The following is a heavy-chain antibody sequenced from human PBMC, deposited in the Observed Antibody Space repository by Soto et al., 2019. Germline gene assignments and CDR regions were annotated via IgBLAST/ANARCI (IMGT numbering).Heavy chain of an antibody. J-gene: IGHJ4*02. Sequence: QVQLVESGGGVVQPGRSLRLSCAASGFTFSSYAMHWVRQAPGKGLEWVAVISYDGSNKYYADSVKGRFTISRDNSKNTLYLQMNSLRAEDTAVYYCARGITVVMGGDFDYWGQGTLVTVSS. D-gene: IGHD3-3*01. CDR1: GFTFSSYA. V-gene: IGHV3-30-3*01. CDR3: ARGITVVMGGDFDY. CDR2: ISYDGSNK.